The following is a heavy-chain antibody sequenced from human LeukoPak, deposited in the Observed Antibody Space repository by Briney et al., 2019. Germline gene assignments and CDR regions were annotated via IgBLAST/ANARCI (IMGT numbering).Heavy chain of an antibody. D-gene: IGHD3-3*01. Sequence: ASVKVSCKASGYTFTGYYMHWVRQAPGQGLEWMGWINPNSGGTNYAQKFQGRVTMTRDTSISTAYMELSRLRSDDTAVYYCARGGLRFLEWLPHYYYYGMDVWGQGTTVTVSS. CDR1: GYTFTGYY. J-gene: IGHJ6*02. V-gene: IGHV1-2*02. CDR3: ARGGLRFLEWLPHYYYYGMDV. CDR2: INPNSGGT.